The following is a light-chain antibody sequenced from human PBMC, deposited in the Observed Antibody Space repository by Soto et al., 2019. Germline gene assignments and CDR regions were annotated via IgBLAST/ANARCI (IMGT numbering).Light chain of an antibody. V-gene: IGKV1-5*03. CDR2: KSS. CDR3: QQYNSYWT. Sequence: DIQMTQSPSTLSASVGDRVTITCRASQSISSWLAWYQQKPGKAPKLLIYKSSSLESGVPSRFSGSGSGTEFPLTISSLQPDEFATYYCQQYNSYWTFGQGTKVEIK. J-gene: IGKJ1*01. CDR1: QSISSW.